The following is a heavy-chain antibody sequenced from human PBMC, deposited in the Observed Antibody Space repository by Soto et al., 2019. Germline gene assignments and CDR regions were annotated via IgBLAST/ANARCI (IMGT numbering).Heavy chain of an antibody. CDR2: IIPILGIA. V-gene: IGHV1-69*02. J-gene: IGHJ6*03. D-gene: IGHD2-2*01. CDR3: ASISDCSSTSCYADYYYYYMDV. CDR1: GGTFSSYT. Sequence: ASVKVSCKASGGTFSSYTISWVRQAPGQGLEWMGRIIPILGIANYAQKFQGRVTITADKSTSTAYMELSSLRSEDTAVYYCASISDCSSTSCYADYYYYYMDVWGKGTTVTVSS.